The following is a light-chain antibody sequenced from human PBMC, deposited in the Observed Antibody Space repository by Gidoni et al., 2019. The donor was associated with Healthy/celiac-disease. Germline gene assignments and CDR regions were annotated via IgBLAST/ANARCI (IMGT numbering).Light chain of an antibody. CDR3: SSYTSSSTLNVV. V-gene: IGLV2-14*01. CDR2: EVS. J-gene: IGLJ2*01. CDR1: SSDVGGYNY. Sequence: QSALTQPASVSGSPGQSTTISCTGTSSDVGGYNYVSWYQQHPGKAPKPMIYEVSNRPSGVSNRFSGSKSGNTASLTISGLQAEDEADYYCSSYTSSSTLNVVFGGGTKLTVL.